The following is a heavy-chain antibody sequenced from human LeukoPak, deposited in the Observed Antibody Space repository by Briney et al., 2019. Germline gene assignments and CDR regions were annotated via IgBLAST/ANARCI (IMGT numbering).Heavy chain of an antibody. V-gene: IGHV3-66*01. CDR2: IYSGGST. J-gene: IGHJ3*02. Sequence: GGSLRLSCAASGFTVSSNYMSWVRQAPGKGLEWVSVIYSGGSTYYADSVKGRFTISRDNSKNTLYLQMNSLRAEDTAVYYCARDEFRVRGAFDIWGQGTMVTVSS. CDR3: ARDEFRVRGAFDI. D-gene: IGHD3-10*01. CDR1: GFTVSSNY.